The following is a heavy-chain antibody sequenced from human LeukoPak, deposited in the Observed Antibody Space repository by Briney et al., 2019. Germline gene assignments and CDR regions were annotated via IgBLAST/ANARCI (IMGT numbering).Heavy chain of an antibody. J-gene: IGHJ4*02. CDR1: GYTFTGYY. CDR3: ARSRVDTYGLQASGDFDY. D-gene: IGHD5-18*01. Sequence: GASVKVSCKASGYTFTGYYIHWVRQAPGQGLEWMGRINPNSGGTNYAQKFQGRVTMTRDTSSSTAYMELIRLRSDDTAVYYCARSRVDTYGLQASGDFDYWGQGILVTVSS. CDR2: INPNSGGT. V-gene: IGHV1-2*06.